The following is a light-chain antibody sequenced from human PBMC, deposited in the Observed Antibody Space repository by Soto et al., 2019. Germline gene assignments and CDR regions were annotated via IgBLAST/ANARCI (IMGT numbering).Light chain of an antibody. V-gene: IGKV3-20*01. J-gene: IGKJ1*01. CDR1: QSISSSY. CDR2: GAS. CDR3: QQYGSSPWT. Sequence: IGVTQSPATLSLSPGKRATLSCRASQSISSSYLAWYQQKPGQAPRLLIYGASSRATGIPDRFSGSGSGTDFTLTISRLEPEDFAVYYCQQYGSSPWTFGQGTKVDIK.